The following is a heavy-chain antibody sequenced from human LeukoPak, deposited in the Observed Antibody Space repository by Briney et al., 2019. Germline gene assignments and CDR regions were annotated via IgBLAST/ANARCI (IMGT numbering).Heavy chain of an antibody. CDR3: ARGYGSGSYYIFDP. Sequence: GASVKVSCKASGGTFSSYAISWVRQAPGQGLEWMGRIIPILGIANYAQKFQGRVTITADKSTSTAYMELSSLRSEDTAVYYCARGYGSGSYYIFDPWGQGTLVTVSS. V-gene: IGHV1-69*04. J-gene: IGHJ5*02. CDR2: IIPILGIA. D-gene: IGHD3-10*01. CDR1: GGTFSSYA.